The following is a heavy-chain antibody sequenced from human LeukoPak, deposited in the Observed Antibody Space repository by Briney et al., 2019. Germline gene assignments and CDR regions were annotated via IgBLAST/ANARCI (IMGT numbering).Heavy chain of an antibody. CDR3: ARGGLRGAFDI. CDR2: ISSSSSTI. Sequence: ETLSLTCTVSGGSISSSSYYWGWVRQAPGRGLEWVSYISSSSSTIYYADSVKGRFTISRDNAKNSLYLQMNSLRAEDTAVYYCARGGLRGAFDIWGQGTMVTVSS. V-gene: IGHV3-48*04. J-gene: IGHJ3*02. CDR1: GGSISSSSYY. D-gene: IGHD3-10*01.